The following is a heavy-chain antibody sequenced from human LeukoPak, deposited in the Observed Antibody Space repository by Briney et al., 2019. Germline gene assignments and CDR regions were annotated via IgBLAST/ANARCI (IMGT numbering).Heavy chain of an antibody. CDR3: ARDRRGPFDY. CDR1: GFTFNGYW. CDR2: IKQDGSDK. D-gene: IGHD3-10*01. Sequence: HSGGSLRLSCAASGFTFNGYWMSWVRQAPGKGLGWVANIKQDGSDKYYVDSVKGRFTISRDNAKNSLYLQMNSLRAEDTAVYYCARDRRGPFDYWGQGTLVTVSS. V-gene: IGHV3-7*03. J-gene: IGHJ4*02.